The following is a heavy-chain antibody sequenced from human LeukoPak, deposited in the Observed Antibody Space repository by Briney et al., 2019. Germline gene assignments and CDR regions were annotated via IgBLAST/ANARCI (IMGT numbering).Heavy chain of an antibody. CDR2: ISYDGSNK. D-gene: IGHD5-12*01. V-gene: IGHV3-30*18. CDR1: GFTFSSYG. Sequence: GGSLRLSCAASGFTFSSYGMHWVRQAPGKGLEWVAVISYDGSNKYYADSVKGRFTISRDNSKNTLYLQMNSLRAEDTAIYYCAKEGPGGLRDGIDYWGQGTLVTVSS. J-gene: IGHJ4*02. CDR3: AKEGPGGLRDGIDY.